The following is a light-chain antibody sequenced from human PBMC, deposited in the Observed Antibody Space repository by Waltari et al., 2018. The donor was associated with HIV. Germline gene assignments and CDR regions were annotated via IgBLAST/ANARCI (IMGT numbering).Light chain of an antibody. V-gene: IGLV1-47*01. CDR3: AAWDDSLSGWV. CDR1: SSNIGDHY. J-gene: IGLJ3*02. Sequence: QSALTQPPSTSGTPGQTVTIPCSGSSSNIGDHYVSWYQQLPGTAPKLLIYRNSQPPSGVRDRFSGSTSGSSASLAINDLRSEDEAEYHCAAWDDSLSGWVFGGGTNLTVL. CDR2: RNS.